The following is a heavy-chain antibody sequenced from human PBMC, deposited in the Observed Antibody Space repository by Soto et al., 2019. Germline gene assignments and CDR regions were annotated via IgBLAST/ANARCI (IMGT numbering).Heavy chain of an antibody. CDR2: ISNDGGRK. D-gene: IGHD1-26*01. J-gene: IGHJ5*02. CDR3: ASVAGRGATLGWSDP. CDR1: GFAFSSHA. Sequence: GGSLRLSCAASGFAFSSHALHWVRQAPGKGLEWVALISNDGGRKQYAESVEGRFTISRDSAKNTLYLQVNSLRAEDTAVYYCASVAGRGATLGWSDPWGQGTLVTVSS. V-gene: IGHV3-30-3*01.